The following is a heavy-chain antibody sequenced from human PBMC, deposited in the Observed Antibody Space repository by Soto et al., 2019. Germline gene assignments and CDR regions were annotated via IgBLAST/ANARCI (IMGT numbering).Heavy chain of an antibody. CDR2: ISYGGSNK. CDR1: GFTFSSYA. J-gene: IGHJ5*02. V-gene: IGHV3-30-3*01. CDR3: AREHLNWFDP. Sequence: GGSLRLSCAASGFTFSSYAMHWVRQAPGKGLEWVAVISYGGSNKYYADSVKGRFTISRDNSKNTLYLQMNSLRAEDTAVYYCAREHLNWFDPWGQGTLVTVSS.